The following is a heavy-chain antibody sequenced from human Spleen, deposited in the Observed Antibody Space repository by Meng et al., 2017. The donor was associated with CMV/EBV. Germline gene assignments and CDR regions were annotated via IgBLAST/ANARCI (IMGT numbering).Heavy chain of an antibody. CDR1: GFTFSSYS. Sequence: GESLKISCAASGFTFSSYSMNWVRQAPGKRLEWVSSISSSSSYIYYADSLKGRFTISRDNAKNSLYLQMNSLRGEDTAVYYCARDRGIHGWFDPWGQGSLVTVSS. V-gene: IGHV3-21*01. CDR3: ARDRGIHGWFDP. D-gene: IGHD3-10*01. CDR2: ISSSSSYI. J-gene: IGHJ5*02.